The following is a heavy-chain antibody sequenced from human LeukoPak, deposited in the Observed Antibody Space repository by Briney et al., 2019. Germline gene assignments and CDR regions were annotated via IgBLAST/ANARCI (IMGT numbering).Heavy chain of an antibody. Sequence: GGSLRLSCAASGFIFSSYGMHWVRQAPGKGLEWVAFIRYDGSNKYYADSVKGRFTISRDNSKNTLYLQMNSLRAEDTAVYYCAIDRSSSSWFLFDYWGQGTLVTVSS. CDR1: GFIFSSYG. D-gene: IGHD6-13*01. CDR3: AIDRSSSSWFLFDY. V-gene: IGHV3-30*02. CDR2: IRYDGSNK. J-gene: IGHJ4*02.